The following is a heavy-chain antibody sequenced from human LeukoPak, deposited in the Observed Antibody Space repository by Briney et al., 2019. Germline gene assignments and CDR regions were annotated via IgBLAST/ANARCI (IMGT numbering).Heavy chain of an antibody. V-gene: IGHV3-53*01. J-gene: IGHJ4*02. CDR3: ARGRSGNYYDY. CDR2: LYTGGNT. D-gene: IGHD1-26*01. Sequence: GGSLRLSCAASGFSVTNNYMNWGRQAPGKGLEWVSTLYTGGNTYYADSVKGRFTISRDNSKNTLYLQMNSPRAEDTAVYYCARGRSGNYYDYWGQGTLVTVSS. CDR1: GFSVTNNY.